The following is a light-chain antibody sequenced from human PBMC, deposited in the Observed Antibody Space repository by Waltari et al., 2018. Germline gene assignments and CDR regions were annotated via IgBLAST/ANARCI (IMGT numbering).Light chain of an antibody. CDR3: TSYGGSNNFVI. J-gene: IGLJ2*01. CDR2: EVT. V-gene: IGLV2-8*01. CDR1: SSAVGGYNY. Sequence: QSALTQPPSASGSPGPSVTIPCTEPSSAVGGYNYVPWYQQYPDKAPKPIIYEVTKRPSGVPDRFSGSKSGNTASLTVSGLQAEDEADYYCTSYGGSNNFVIFGGGTKLTVL.